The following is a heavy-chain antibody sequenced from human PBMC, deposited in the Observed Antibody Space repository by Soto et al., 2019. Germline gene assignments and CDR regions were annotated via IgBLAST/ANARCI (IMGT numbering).Heavy chain of an antibody. CDR3: ARVGPDCNSVSGLRARWFDP. D-gene: IGHD2-2*01. V-gene: IGHV4-38-2*01. CDR1: GYSITSGDY. CDR2: IHHTVGT. Sequence: SETLSLTCAVSGYSITSGDYWGWIRQPPGKGLEWMGTIHHTVGTYYNQSLKSRVSMSIDTSKNQFSLRLSSVTAADTAVHYFARVGPDCNSVSGLRARWFDPSGQRTLLTLCS. J-gene: IGHJ5*02.